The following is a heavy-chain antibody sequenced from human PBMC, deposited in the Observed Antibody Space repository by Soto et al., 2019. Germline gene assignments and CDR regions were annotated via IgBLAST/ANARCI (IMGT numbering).Heavy chain of an antibody. Sequence: QAHLEQSGAEVKGHGASVKVSCRASGYTFSDFVINWLRQASGQGPEWMGWMNAKSGDTFFGQRFQGKFNMTWDTSLITASMEVGSLTSDDTAMYYCARGNPFNYAGFDVWGQGTTVAVSS. CDR2: MNAKSGDT. CDR3: ARGNPFNYAGFDV. V-gene: IGHV1-8*01. CDR1: GYTFSDFV. D-gene: IGHD3-16*01. J-gene: IGHJ6*02.